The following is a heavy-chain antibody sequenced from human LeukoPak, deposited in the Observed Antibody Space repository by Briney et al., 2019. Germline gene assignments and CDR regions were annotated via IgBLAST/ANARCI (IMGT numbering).Heavy chain of an antibody. CDR1: GFTFSSYA. CDR3: AKKLRAVAGTYWYFDL. D-gene: IGHD6-19*01. V-gene: IGHV3-23*01. CDR2: ISGSGGST. Sequence: GGSLRLSCAASGFTFSSYAMSWVRQAPGKGLEWVSAISGSGGSTYYADSVKGRFTISSDNSKNTLYLQMNSLRAEDTAVYYCAKKLRAVAGTYWYFDLWGRGTLVTVSS. J-gene: IGHJ2*01.